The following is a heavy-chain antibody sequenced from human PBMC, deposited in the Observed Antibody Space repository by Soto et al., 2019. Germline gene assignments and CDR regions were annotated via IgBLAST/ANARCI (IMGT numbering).Heavy chain of an antibody. V-gene: IGHV4-4*02. CDR3: VRGLMWLAD. D-gene: IGHD6-19*01. CDR2: IHHTGTT. Sequence: QVQLQESGPGLVKPSGTLSLTCAVSSGSISSVNWWSWVRQSPGKGLEWIGEIHHTGTTNYSPSLKSRVTISADKSENLFSLKLNTVTAADTAVYYCVRGLMWLADWGQGTLVTVSS. CDR1: SGSISSVNW. J-gene: IGHJ4*02.